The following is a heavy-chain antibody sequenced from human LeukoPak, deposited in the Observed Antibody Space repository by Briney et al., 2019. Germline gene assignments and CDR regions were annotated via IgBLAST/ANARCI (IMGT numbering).Heavy chain of an antibody. D-gene: IGHD7-27*01. CDR3: ARHVGISF. J-gene: IGHJ4*02. CDR2: IREDGTGK. V-gene: IGHV3-7*01. Sequence: GGSLRLSCTASGFTFSGTWMTWVRQAPGKGLEWVANIREDGTGKNYVDSVKGRFTISRDNAKNSLFLQMSNLRDDDTAIYYCARHVGISFWGPGTLVTVSS. CDR1: GFTFSGTW.